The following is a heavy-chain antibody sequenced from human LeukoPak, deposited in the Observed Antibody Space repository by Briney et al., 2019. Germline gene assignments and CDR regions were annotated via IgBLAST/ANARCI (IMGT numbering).Heavy chain of an antibody. J-gene: IGHJ5*02. CDR1: GGSISSYY. CDR2: IYYSGST. Sequence: SETLSLTCTVSGGSISSYYWSWIRQPPGKGLEWIGDIYYSGSTNYNPSLKSRVTISVDTSKNQFSLRLSSVTAADTAVYYCARDRGFYDTSGYYSNWFDPWGQGTLVTVSS. D-gene: IGHD3-22*01. V-gene: IGHV4-59*12. CDR3: ARDRGFYDTSGYYSNWFDP.